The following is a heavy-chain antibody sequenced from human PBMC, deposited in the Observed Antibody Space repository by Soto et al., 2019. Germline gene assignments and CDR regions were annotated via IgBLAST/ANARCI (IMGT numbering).Heavy chain of an antibody. CDR1: GGSISSGGYY. D-gene: IGHD2-2*01. CDR3: ARDGGYCSSTSCYLREDYYGMDV. V-gene: IGHV4-31*03. CDR2: IYYSGST. J-gene: IGHJ6*02. Sequence: QVQLQESGPGLVKPSQTLSLTCTVSGGSISSGGYYWSWIRQHPGKGLEWIGYIYYSGSTYYNPSLKSRVTISVDTSKNQFSLKLSSVTAADTAVYYCARDGGYCSSTSCYLREDYYGMDVWGQGTTVTVSS.